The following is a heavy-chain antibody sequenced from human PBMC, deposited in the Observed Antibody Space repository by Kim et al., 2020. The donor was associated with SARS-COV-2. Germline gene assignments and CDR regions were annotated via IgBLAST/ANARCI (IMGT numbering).Heavy chain of an antibody. J-gene: IGHJ2*01. Sequence: SETLSLTCTVSGGSMRSSRYYWGWTRQSPGEGLQWIGSVSYGGITYFQTSLTSRVTISVDTSKNQFSLNLNSVTAADTAVYYCARDLASRGGSYYDGYTYPLDDFWYFDLWGRGTLVTVSS. CDR2: VSYGGIT. D-gene: IGHD3-10*01. V-gene: IGHV4-39*07. CDR1: GGSMRSSRYY. CDR3: ARDLASRGGSYYDGYTYPLDDFWYFDL.